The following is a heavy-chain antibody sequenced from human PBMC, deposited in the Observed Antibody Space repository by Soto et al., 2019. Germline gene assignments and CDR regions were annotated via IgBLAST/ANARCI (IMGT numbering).Heavy chain of an antibody. Sequence: PXETLSLTCSVAGGSINNYEYYWTWIRQPPGEGLEWIGHIYYTGSTSYNPSLKSRVTISLDTSKNQFSLKVNSVSAADTAVYYCARDRSNSPDFFDYSGQGTLVTVSS. V-gene: IGHV4-30-4*01. J-gene: IGHJ4*02. CDR1: GGSINNYEYY. CDR2: IYYTGST. CDR3: ARDRSNSPDFFDY. D-gene: IGHD1-1*01.